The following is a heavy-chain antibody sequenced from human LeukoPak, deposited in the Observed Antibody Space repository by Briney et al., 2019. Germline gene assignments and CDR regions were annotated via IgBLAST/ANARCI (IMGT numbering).Heavy chain of an antibody. CDR1: GGSISSHY. D-gene: IGHD4-17*01. CDR3: ARDPTTVTKGLDV. J-gene: IGHJ3*01. Sequence: SETLSLTCTVSGGSISSHYWTWIRQPPGKGLEWIGYISYIGSTNYNPSLKSRVTISVDTSKNQFSLKLSSVTAADAAVYFCARDPTTVTKGLDVWGQGTMVTVSS. V-gene: IGHV4-59*11. CDR2: ISYIGST.